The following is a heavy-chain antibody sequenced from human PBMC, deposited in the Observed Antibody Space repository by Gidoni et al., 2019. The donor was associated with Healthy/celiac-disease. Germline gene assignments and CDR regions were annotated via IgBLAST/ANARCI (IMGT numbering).Heavy chain of an antibody. D-gene: IGHD3-22*01. V-gene: IGHV5-51*01. J-gene: IGHJ2*01. Sequence: EVQLVQSGAAVKKPGESLKISCKGSGYSFTSYWLGWVRQMPGKGLEWMGIIYPGDSDTRYSPSFQGQVTISADKSISTAYLQWSSLKASDTAMYYCARGLAYYYDSSGPSPDWYFDLWGRGTLVTVSS. CDR1: GYSFTSYW. CDR2: IYPGDSDT. CDR3: ARGLAYYYDSSGPSPDWYFDL.